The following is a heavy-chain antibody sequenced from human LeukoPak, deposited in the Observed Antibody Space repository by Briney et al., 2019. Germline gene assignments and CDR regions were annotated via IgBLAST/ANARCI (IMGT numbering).Heavy chain of an antibody. Sequence: GASVKVSCKASGGTFSSYAISWVRQAPGQGLEWMGGIIPIFGTANYAQKFQGRVTITTDESTSTAYMELSSLRSEDTAVYYCARVVYCSSSGGGYSYMDVWGKGTTVTVSS. CDR3: ARVVYCSSSGGGYSYMDV. D-gene: IGHD6-6*01. V-gene: IGHV1-69*05. CDR2: IIPIFGTA. CDR1: GGTFSSYA. J-gene: IGHJ6*03.